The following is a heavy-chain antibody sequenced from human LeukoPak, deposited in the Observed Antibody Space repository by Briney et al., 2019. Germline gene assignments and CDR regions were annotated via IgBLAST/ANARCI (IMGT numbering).Heavy chain of an antibody. J-gene: IGHJ4*02. D-gene: IGHD1-1*01. CDR3: ARIRRGRTTSYFDY. CDR2: IDPNSGGT. V-gene: IGHV1-2*02. Sequence: APVKVSCKASGYTFTGYYMHWVRQAPGQGLEWMGWIDPNSGGTNYAQKFQGRVTMTRDTSISTAYMELSRLRSDDTAVYYCARIRRGRTTSYFDYWGQGTLVTVSS. CDR1: GYTFTGYY.